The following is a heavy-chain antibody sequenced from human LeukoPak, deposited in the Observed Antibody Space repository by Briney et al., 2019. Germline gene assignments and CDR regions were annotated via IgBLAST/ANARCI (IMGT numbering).Heavy chain of an antibody. CDR2: INHSGST. V-gene: IGHV4-34*01. D-gene: IGHD3-16*01. J-gene: IGHJ4*02. CDR3: VRRPPRTRGKELSSAFDY. CDR1: GGSFSGYY. Sequence: SETLSLTCAVYGGSFSGYYWSWIRQPPGKGLEWIGEINHSGSTNYNPSLKSRVTISVDTSKNQFSLKLSSVTAADTAVYYCVRRPPRTRGKELSSAFDYWGQGTLVTVSS.